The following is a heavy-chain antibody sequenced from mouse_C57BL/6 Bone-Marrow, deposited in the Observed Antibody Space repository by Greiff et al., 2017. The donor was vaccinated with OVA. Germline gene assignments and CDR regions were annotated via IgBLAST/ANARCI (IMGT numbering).Heavy chain of an antibody. CDR1: GYSITSGYY. CDR2: ISYDGSN. V-gene: IGHV3-6*01. Sequence: DVKLQESGPGLVKPSQSLSLTCSVTGYSITSGYYWNWIRQFPGNKLEWMGYISYDGSNNYNPSLKNRISITRDTSKNQFFLKLNSVTTEDTATYYCARNDYDVGAWFAYWGQGTLVTVSA. CDR3: ARNDYDVGAWFAY. J-gene: IGHJ3*01. D-gene: IGHD2-4*01.